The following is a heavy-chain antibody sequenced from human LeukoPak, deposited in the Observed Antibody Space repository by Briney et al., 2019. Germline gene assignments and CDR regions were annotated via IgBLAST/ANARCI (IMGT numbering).Heavy chain of an antibody. CDR2: INPNSGGT. V-gene: IGHV1-2*02. CDR3: ARGLRDYYDSSGSLDY. Sequence: ASVKVSCKASGYTFTGYYMHWVRQAPGQGLEWMGWINPNSGGTNYAQKFQGRVTMTRDTSISTAYMELSRLRSDDTAVYYCARGLRDYYDSSGSLDYWGQGTLVTVSS. CDR1: GYTFTGYY. J-gene: IGHJ4*02. D-gene: IGHD3-22*01.